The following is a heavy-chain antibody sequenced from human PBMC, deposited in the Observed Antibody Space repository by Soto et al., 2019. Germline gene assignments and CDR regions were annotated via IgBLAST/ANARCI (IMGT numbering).Heavy chain of an antibody. CDR1: GYTFTSYA. V-gene: IGHV1-3*01. D-gene: IGHD3-10*01. CDR3: ARGRWFGGRDGFDI. J-gene: IGHJ3*02. Sequence: QVQLVQSGAEVKKPGASVKVSCKASGYTFTSYAMHWVRQAPGQRLEWMGWINAGNGNTKYSQKFQGRVTITRDTSASTAYMELSSLRSEDTAVYYCARGRWFGGRDGFDIWGQGTMVTVSS. CDR2: INAGNGNT.